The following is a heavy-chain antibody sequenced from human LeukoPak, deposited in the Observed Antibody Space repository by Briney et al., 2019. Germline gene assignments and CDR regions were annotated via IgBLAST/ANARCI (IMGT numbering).Heavy chain of an antibody. CDR3: AREVQWKAGYYYYYGMDV. Sequence: ASVKVSCKASGYTFTGYYMRWVRQAPGQGLEWMGRINPNSGGTNYAQKFQGRVTMTRDTSISTAYMELSRLRSDDTAVYYCAREVQWKAGYYYYYGMDVWGQGTTVTVSS. J-gene: IGHJ6*02. CDR1: GYTFTGYY. D-gene: IGHD6-19*01. CDR2: INPNSGGT. V-gene: IGHV1-2*06.